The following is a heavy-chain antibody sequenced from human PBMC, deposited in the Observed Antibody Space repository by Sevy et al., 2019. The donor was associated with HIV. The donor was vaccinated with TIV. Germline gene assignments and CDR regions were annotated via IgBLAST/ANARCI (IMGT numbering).Heavy chain of an antibody. D-gene: IGHD1-26*01. J-gene: IGHJ6*02. CDR1: RLTFSSSS. CDR2: ISSSSTTI. CDR3: ARGFMGADYYYGMDV. V-gene: IGHV3-48*02. Sequence: GGSLRLSCAASRLTFSSSSVNWVRQAPGKGLEWVSYISSSSTTIYYADSVKGRFTISRDNAKNSLYLQMNSLRDEDTAVYYCARGFMGADYYYGMDVWGQGTPVTVSS.